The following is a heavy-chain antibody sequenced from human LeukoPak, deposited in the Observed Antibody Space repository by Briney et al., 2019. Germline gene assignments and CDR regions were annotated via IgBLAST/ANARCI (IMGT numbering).Heavy chain of an antibody. CDR3: ARGEDNADEYLREDY. CDR2: IYTSGST. D-gene: IGHD3-16*01. Sequence: PSETLSLTCTVSGGSISSYYWSWIRQPAGKGLEWIGRIYTSGSTNYNPSLKSRVTISVDTSKNQFSLKLSSVTAADTAVYYCARGEDNADEYLREDYWGQGILVTVSS. J-gene: IGHJ4*02. V-gene: IGHV4-4*07. CDR1: GGSISSYY.